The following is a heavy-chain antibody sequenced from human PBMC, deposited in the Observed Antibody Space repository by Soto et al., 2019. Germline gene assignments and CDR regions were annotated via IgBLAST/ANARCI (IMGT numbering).Heavy chain of an antibody. CDR1: GGTFSSYA. J-gene: IGHJ6*02. CDR2: IIPIFGTA. V-gene: IGHV1-69*01. CDR3: ARGGITIFVHYYYGMDV. Sequence: QVQLVQSGAEVKKPGSSVKVSCKASGGTFSSYAISWVRQAPGQGLEWMGGIIPIFGTANYAQKFQGRVTITADESTSTAYTEVSSLRSEDTAVYYCARGGITIFVHYYYGMDVWGQGTTFTVSS. D-gene: IGHD3-3*01.